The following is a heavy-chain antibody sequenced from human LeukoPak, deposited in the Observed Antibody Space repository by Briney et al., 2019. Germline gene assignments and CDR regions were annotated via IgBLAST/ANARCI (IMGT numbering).Heavy chain of an antibody. CDR2: ISFDGKKE. D-gene: IGHD5-24*01. CDR3: ARASMATINYYYFYMDA. CDR1: GFRLIKYA. Sequence: GRSLRLSCEASGFRLIKYAMHWVRQAPGRGLEWVAVISFDGKKEFYADSVKGRSTISRDNSKNALFLQMNSLQTDDTAIYYCARASMATINYYYFYMDAWGKGTTVTVSS. V-gene: IGHV3-30*04. J-gene: IGHJ6*03.